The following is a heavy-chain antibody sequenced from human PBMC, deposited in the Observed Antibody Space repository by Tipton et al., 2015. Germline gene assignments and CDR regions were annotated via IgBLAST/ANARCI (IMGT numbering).Heavy chain of an antibody. CDR1: GDSIRNYH. V-gene: IGHV4-4*07. J-gene: IGHJ5*02. CDR3: ARDIVPNWFDP. CDR2: IFVSGSV. D-gene: IGHD2-15*01. Sequence: GLVKPSETLSLTCSVSGDSIRNYHWSWIRQPAGKGLEWIGRIFVSGSVAYSPSVKSRVTMSVDTSKNQFSLKLTSVSAADTAIYCCARDIVPNWFDPWGQGILVTVSS.